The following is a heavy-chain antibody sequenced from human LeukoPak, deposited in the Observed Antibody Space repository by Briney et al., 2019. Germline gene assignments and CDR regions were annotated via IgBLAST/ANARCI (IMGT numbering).Heavy chain of an antibody. CDR1: GGSISSYY. Sequence: SETLSLTCTVSGGSISSYYWSWIRQPPGKGLEWIGYIYYGGSTNYNPSLKSRVTISVDTSKNQFSLKLSSVTAADTAVYYCARHDPIVGATLDAFDIWGQGTMVTVSS. CDR2: IYYGGST. D-gene: IGHD1-26*01. V-gene: IGHV4-59*08. J-gene: IGHJ3*02. CDR3: ARHDPIVGATLDAFDI.